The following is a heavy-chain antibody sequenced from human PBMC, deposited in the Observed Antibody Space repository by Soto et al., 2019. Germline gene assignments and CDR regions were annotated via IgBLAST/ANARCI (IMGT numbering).Heavy chain of an antibody. CDR3: ARGFGGHRGAFDI. CDR1: GGSISSYY. CDR2: IYYSGST. V-gene: IGHV4-59*01. D-gene: IGHD3-3*01. J-gene: IGHJ3*02. Sequence: SETLSLTCTVSGGSISSYYWSWIRQPPGKGLEWIGYIYYSGSTNYNPSLKSRVTISVDTSKNQFSLKLSSVTAADTAVYYCARGFGGHRGAFDIWGQGTMVTVSS.